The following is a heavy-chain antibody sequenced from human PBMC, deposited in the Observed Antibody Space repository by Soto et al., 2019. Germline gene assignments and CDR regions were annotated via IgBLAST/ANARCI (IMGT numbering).Heavy chain of an antibody. J-gene: IGHJ6*02. Sequence: PGGSLTLSCAASGFTFSNYYMTWIRQAPGKGLEWVSYISSNTSYRNYADSAKGRFTISRDNAKNSLHLQMNSLRAEDTAVYYCARVGRGYSANYYYYGMDVWGQGTTVTVSS. CDR2: ISSNTSYR. V-gene: IGHV3-11*05. CDR3: ARVGRGYSANYYYYGMDV. D-gene: IGHD2-15*01. CDR1: GFTFSNYY.